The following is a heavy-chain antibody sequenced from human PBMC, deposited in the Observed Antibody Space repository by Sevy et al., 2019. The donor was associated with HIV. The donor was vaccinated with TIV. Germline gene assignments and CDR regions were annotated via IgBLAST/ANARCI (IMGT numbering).Heavy chain of an antibody. D-gene: IGHD4-17*01. CDR3: ARDLPPSETTVAHFDY. J-gene: IGHJ4*02. CDR1: GFMFSSYE. CDR2: ISYSGSST. Sequence: GGSLRLSCTASGFMFSSYEMNWVRQAPGKGLEWISYISYSGSSTYYSDSVKGRFTISRDTAKNSLYLQMNSLRAEDTAVYYCARDLPPSETTVAHFDYWGQGTLVTVSS. V-gene: IGHV3-48*03.